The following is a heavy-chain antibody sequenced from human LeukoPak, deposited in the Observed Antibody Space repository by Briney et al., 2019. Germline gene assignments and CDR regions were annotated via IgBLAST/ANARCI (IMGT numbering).Heavy chain of an antibody. J-gene: IGHJ4*01. V-gene: IGHV3-23*01. CDR1: GFTFSNSA. CDR2: LSGSGITT. CDR3: AKGIYSSGWSYFDY. D-gene: IGHD6-19*01. Sequence: PGGSLRLSCAASGFTFSNSAMSWVRQAPGKGLEWVSTLSGSGITTYYADSVKGRFTISRDNSKNTLYLQMNSLRAEDTAVYYCAKGIYSSGWSYFDYGGHGTLVTASS.